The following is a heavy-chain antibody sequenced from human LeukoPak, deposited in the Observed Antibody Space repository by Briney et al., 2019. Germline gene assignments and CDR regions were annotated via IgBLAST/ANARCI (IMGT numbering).Heavy chain of an antibody. V-gene: IGHV4-34*01. CDR2: IHHSGGT. Sequence: SETLSLTCAVFGGSFSGRYWSWVRQPPGKGLEWIGQIHHSGGTSYDSSLRSRVTMSVDTSKNQFSLKLSSVTAADTAVYYCAQHGEFYFDIWGRGTLVTVS. D-gene: IGHD4-17*01. CDR1: GGSFSGRY. J-gene: IGHJ2*01. CDR3: AQHGEFYFDI.